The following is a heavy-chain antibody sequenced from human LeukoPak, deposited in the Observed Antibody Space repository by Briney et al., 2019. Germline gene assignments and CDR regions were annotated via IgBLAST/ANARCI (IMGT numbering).Heavy chain of an antibody. CDR2: INWNGGST. D-gene: IGHD2-15*01. CDR1: GFTFDDYG. CDR3: ATGYCSGGSCYTDAFDI. Sequence: PGGSLRLSCAASGFTFDDYGMSWVRQAPGKGLEWVSGINWNGGSTGYADSVKGRFTISRDNAKNSLYLQMNSLRVEDTAVYYCATGYCSGGSCYTDAFDIWGQGTMVTVSS. J-gene: IGHJ3*02. V-gene: IGHV3-20*04.